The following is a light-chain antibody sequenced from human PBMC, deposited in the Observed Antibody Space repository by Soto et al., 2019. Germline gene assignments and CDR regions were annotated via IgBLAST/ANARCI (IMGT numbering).Light chain of an antibody. V-gene: IGLV1-47*02. Sequence: QSVLTQPPSASGAPGQRVTLSCIGGSSNVGFNAVNWYQQLPGAAPKLLIHGNSQRPSGVPDRFSGSKSGTSASLAIIGLRAEDEAHYYCAAWDDRLSGLVFGRGTKLTVL. CDR3: AAWDDRLSGLV. CDR2: GNS. CDR1: SSNVGFNA. J-gene: IGLJ2*01.